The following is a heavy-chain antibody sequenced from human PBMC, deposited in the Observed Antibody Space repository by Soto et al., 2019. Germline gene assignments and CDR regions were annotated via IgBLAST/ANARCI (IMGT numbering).Heavy chain of an antibody. V-gene: IGHV3-30-3*01. Sequence: QVQLVESGGGVVQPGRSLRLSCAASGFTFSSYAMHWVRQAPGKGLEWVAVISYDGSNKYYADSVKGRFTISRDNSKNTLYLQMNSLRAEDTAVYYCARDLIAAAGTPSNYYYGMDVWGQGTTVTVSS. CDR2: ISYDGSNK. CDR1: GFTFSSYA. D-gene: IGHD6-13*01. J-gene: IGHJ6*02. CDR3: ARDLIAAAGTPSNYYYGMDV.